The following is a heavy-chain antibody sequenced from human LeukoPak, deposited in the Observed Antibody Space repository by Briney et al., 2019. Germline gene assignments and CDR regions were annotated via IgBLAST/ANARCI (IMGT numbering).Heavy chain of an antibody. CDR1: GFTFSIYG. CDR2: ISSSSSYI. CDR3: ARKSIAVAGDFDY. Sequence: GGCLRLSCAAPGFTFSIYGMNWVRQAPWKGLEWVLSISSSSSYIYYADSVKGRFTISRDNAKNSLYLQMNSLRAEDTAVYYCARKSIAVAGDFDYWGQGTLVTVSS. V-gene: IGHV3-21*01. D-gene: IGHD6-19*01. J-gene: IGHJ4*02.